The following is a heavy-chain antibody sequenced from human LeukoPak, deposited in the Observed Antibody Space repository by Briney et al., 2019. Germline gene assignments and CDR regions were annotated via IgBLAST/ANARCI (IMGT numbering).Heavy chain of an antibody. D-gene: IGHD3-3*01. CDR2: ISAYNGNT. CDR3: ARAPRSGYYYYYMDV. CDR1: GYTFTSYG. Sequence: ASVKVSCKASGYTFTSYGISWVRLAPGQGLEWMGWISAYNGNTNYAQKFQGRVTITVDESTSTAYMELSSLRSEDTAVYYCARAPRSGYYYYYMDVWGKGTTVTVSS. V-gene: IGHV1-18*01. J-gene: IGHJ6*03.